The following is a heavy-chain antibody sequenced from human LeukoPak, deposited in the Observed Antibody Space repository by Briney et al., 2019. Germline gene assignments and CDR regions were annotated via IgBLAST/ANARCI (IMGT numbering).Heavy chain of an antibody. D-gene: IGHD6-13*01. V-gene: IGHV4-39*01. Sequence: PSETLSLTCTVSGGSISGSTYYWGWIRQPPGKGLEWIATIHYSGSTYYNPSLKSRVTIAVDTSKNQFSLKLTSVTAADTAVYYCAKHRAADPSEAFDIWGQGTMVTVS. CDR2: IHYSGST. CDR1: GGSISGSTYY. CDR3: AKHRAADPSEAFDI. J-gene: IGHJ3*02.